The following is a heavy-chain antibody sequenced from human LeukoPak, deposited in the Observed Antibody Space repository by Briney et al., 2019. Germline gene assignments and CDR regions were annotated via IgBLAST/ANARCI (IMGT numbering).Heavy chain of an antibody. Sequence: GGSLRLSCVASGFSFSSYAMSWVRQAPGKGLEWVSAISGSGGSTYYADSVKGRFTISRDNSKNTLYLQMNSLRAEDTAVYYCAKHPDPPYSSSWYFVRWGQGTLSPSPQ. CDR2: ISGSGGST. CDR3: AKHPDPPYSSSWYFVR. D-gene: IGHD6-13*01. V-gene: IGHV3-23*01. CDR1: GFSFSSYA. J-gene: IGHJ4*02.